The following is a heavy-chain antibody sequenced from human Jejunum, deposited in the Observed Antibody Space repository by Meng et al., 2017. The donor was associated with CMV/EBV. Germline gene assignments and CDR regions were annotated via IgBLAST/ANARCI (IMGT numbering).Heavy chain of an antibody. CDR3: TRVLSGSSGQFDN. V-gene: IGHV3-74*01. D-gene: IGHD1-26*01. Sequence: EVQRVECGGGLVRPGESLRLSCAASGFTLSNYWMHWVRQVPGKGLVWVSRINSDASITSYANSVKGRFTISRDNAKNTLYLQMNSLSVEDTAVYYCTRVLSGSSGQFDNWGQGALVTVSS. CDR1: GFTLSNYW. J-gene: IGHJ4*02. CDR2: INSDASIT.